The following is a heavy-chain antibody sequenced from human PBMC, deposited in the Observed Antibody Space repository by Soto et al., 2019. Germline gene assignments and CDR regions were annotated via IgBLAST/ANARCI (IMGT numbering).Heavy chain of an antibody. D-gene: IGHD3-10*01. CDR3: ARFPRVSFEYGSGEHYYGMDV. Sequence: PSETLSLTCAVYGGSFSGYYWSWIRQPPGKGLEWIGEINHSGSTNYNPSLKSRVTISVDTSKNQFSLKLSSVTAADTAVYHCARFPRVSFEYGSGEHYYGMDVWGQGTTVTVSS. V-gene: IGHV4-34*01. J-gene: IGHJ6*02. CDR1: GGSFSGYY. CDR2: INHSGST.